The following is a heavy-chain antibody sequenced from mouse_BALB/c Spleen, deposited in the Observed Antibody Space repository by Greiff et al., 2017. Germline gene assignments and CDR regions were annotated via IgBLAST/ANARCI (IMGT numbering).Heavy chain of an antibody. CDR2: ISSGGSYT. Sequence: EVMLVESGGGLVKPGGSLKLSCAASGFTFSSYAMSWVRQSPEKRLEWVAEISSGGSYTYYPDTVTGRFTISRDNAKNTLYLEMSSLRSEDTAMYYCARLYYGSSFDYWGQGTTLTVSS. J-gene: IGHJ2*01. V-gene: IGHV5-9-4*01. CDR1: GFTFSSYA. D-gene: IGHD1-1*01. CDR3: ARLYYGSSFDY.